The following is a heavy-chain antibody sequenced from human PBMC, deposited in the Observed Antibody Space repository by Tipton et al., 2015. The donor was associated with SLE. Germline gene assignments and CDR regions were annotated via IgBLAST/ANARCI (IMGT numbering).Heavy chain of an antibody. Sequence: TLSLTCTVSGGSISGHYWSWIRQPPGKRPEWVGYIHYSGNTNYNPSLKDRVTILVDTSQNQFSLTLYSVTAADAAVYYCARTIFDSWTGYHYYYFDFWGQGTMVTVSS. CDR3: ARTIFDSWTGYHYYYFDF. J-gene: IGHJ4*02. CDR2: IHYSGNT. D-gene: IGHD3/OR15-3a*01. CDR1: GGSISGHY. V-gene: IGHV4-59*11.